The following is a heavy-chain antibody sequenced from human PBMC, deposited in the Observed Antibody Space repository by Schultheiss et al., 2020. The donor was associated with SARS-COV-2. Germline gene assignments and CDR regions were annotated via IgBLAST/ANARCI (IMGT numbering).Heavy chain of an antibody. CDR2: ISYDGSNK. V-gene: IGHV3-30-3*01. D-gene: IGHD2-15*01. J-gene: IGHJ4*02. CDR1: GFTFSSYA. CDR3: ARRDPVRPVVVAATGLALFDY. Sequence: GGSLRLSCAASGFTFSSYAMHWVRQAPGKGLEWVAVISYDGSNKYYADSVKGRFTISRDNSKNTLYLQMNSLRAEDTAVYYCARRDPVRPVVVAATGLALFDYWGQGTLVTVSS.